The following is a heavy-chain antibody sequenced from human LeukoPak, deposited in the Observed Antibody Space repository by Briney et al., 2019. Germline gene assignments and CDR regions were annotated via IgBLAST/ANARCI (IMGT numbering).Heavy chain of an antibody. V-gene: IGHV4-39*07. D-gene: IGHD3-22*01. CDR2: IYYSGNT. CDR3: ARAQYYYDSRGYRNWFDP. CDR1: GGSISSDTYY. Sequence: SETLSLTCTVSGGSISSDTYYWGWIRQPPGKGLEWIGTIYYSGNTYYNSSLKSRVTMSVDTSKNQFSLKLNSVTAADTAVYYCARAQYYYDSRGYRNWFDPWGQGTLVTISS. J-gene: IGHJ5*02.